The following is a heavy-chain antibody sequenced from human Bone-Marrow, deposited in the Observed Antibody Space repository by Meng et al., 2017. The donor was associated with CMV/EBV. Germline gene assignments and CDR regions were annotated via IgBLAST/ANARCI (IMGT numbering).Heavy chain of an antibody. CDR1: GFTVSSNY. D-gene: IGHD3-3*01. CDR2: IKSKTDGGTT. CDR3: SKGSRFLEWLIDY. Sequence: GGSLRLSCAASGFTVSSNYMSWVRQAPGKGLEWVGHIKSKTDGGTTDYAAPVKGRFTISRDDSKNTLYLQMNSLKTEDTAVYYCSKGSRFLEWLIDYWGQGTLVTVSS. V-gene: IGHV3-15*01. J-gene: IGHJ4*02.